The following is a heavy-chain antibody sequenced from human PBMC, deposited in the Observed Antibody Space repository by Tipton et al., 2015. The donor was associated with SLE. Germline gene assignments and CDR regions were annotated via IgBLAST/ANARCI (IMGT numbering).Heavy chain of an antibody. V-gene: IGHV4-39*07. CDR3: ARRAQSGYDSSVRR. Sequence: TLSLTCTVSGDSIRRIGYYWDWIRQPPGKGLEWIGTIYYSGRTTYNPSHKGRVTISVDTSNNQFSLQMSSVTAADTAVYYCARRAQSGYDSSVRRWGQGTLVTVSS. J-gene: IGHJ1*01. D-gene: IGHD5-12*01. CDR1: GDSIRRIGYY. CDR2: IYYSGRT.